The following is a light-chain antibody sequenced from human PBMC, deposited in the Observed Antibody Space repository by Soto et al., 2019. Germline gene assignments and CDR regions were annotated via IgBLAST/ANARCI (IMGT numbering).Light chain of an antibody. CDR3: QQYDNWPLT. Sequence: EIVMTQSTATLSVSPGERATLSCRASQSVDSNLAWYQQKPGQAPRLLIFGASTRATGIPARFSGSGSGTDFTLTISSLQSEDFGVYFCQQYDNWPLTFGGGTKVDI. CDR2: GAS. V-gene: IGKV3D-15*01. J-gene: IGKJ4*01. CDR1: QSVDSN.